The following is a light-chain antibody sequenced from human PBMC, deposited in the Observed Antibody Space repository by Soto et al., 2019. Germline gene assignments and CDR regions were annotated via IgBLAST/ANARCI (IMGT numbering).Light chain of an antibody. CDR3: QQYGNAPWT. CDR1: QSVGSTY. CDR2: DTS. V-gene: IGKV3D-20*01. J-gene: IGKJ1*01. Sequence: EIVLTQSPATLSLSPGERATLSCGASQSVGSTYLAWYQQKPGLAPRLLIYDTSNRATGIPDRFSGGGSGTDFTLTISRLEPEDFAVYYCQQYGNAPWTFGQGTKVEIK.